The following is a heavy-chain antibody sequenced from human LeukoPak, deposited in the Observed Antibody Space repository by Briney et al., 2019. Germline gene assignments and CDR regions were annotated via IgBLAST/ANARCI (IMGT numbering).Heavy chain of an antibody. V-gene: IGHV4-59*04. CDR2: VYYSGST. CDR3: CGSGWFAGPFGY. CDR1: GGSISSYY. D-gene: IGHD6-19*01. J-gene: IGHJ4*02. Sequence: SETLSLTCTVSGGSISSYYWTWIRQPPGKGLEWLGYVYYSGSTYYNPSLNSRVTISVDTSKNQFSLKLTSVTAADTAVYYCCGSGWFAGPFGYWGQGALVTVSS.